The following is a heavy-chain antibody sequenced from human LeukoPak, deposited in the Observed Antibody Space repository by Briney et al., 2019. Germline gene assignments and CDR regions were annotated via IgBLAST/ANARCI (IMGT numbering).Heavy chain of an antibody. CDR2: IDPNSGGT. CDR3: ARDFSYDFWSGTNWFDP. Sequence: ASVKVSCKPSGYTFTDYSIHWVRQAPGQGLEWMGWIDPNSGGTNYAQRFHGRVTMTRDTSISTAYMELSSLRSDDTAVYYCARDFSYDFWSGTNWFDPWGQGTLVTVSS. D-gene: IGHD3-3*01. V-gene: IGHV1-2*02. CDR1: GYTFTDYS. J-gene: IGHJ5*02.